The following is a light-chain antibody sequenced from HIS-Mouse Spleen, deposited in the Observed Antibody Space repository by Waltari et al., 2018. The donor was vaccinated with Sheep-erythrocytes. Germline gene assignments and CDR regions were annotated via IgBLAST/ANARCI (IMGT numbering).Light chain of an antibody. Sequence: SYELTQPPSVSVSPGQTASITCSGDKLGDKYACWYQQKPGQSPVLVIYQDSKRPSGSPERFSGSSSGTMATLTISGAQVEDEADYYCYSTDSSGNHSVFGGGTKLTVL. CDR3: YSTDSSGNHSV. CDR2: QDS. J-gene: IGLJ2*01. V-gene: IGLV3-10*01. CDR1: KLGDKY.